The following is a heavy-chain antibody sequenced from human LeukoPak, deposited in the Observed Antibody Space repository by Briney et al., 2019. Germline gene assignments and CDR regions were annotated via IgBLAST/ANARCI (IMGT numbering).Heavy chain of an antibody. CDR3: ARDYGDYGFDY. CDR2: IYYSGST. D-gene: IGHD4-17*01. Sequence: SETLSLTCTVSGGPISGYYWSWIRQPPGKGLEWIGYIYYSGSTNYNPSLKSRVTISVDTSKNQFSLKLSSVTAADTAVYYCARDYGDYGFDYWGQGTLVTVSS. V-gene: IGHV4-59*01. J-gene: IGHJ4*02. CDR1: GGPISGYY.